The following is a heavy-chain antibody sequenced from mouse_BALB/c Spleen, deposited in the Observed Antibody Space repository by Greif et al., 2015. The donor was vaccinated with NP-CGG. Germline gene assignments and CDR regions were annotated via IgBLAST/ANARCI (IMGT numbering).Heavy chain of an antibody. CDR3: ARLGNYGNPYYYAMDY. CDR1: GYTFTDYA. D-gene: IGHD2-1*01. Sequence: VQVVESGPEVVRPGVSVKISCKGSGYTFTDYAMHWVKQSHAKSLEWIGVISTYNGNTNYNQKFKGKATMTVDRSSSTAYMELARLTSEDSAIYYCARLGNYGNPYYYAMDYWGQGTSVTVSS. V-gene: IGHV1-67*01. J-gene: IGHJ4*01. CDR2: ISTYNGNT.